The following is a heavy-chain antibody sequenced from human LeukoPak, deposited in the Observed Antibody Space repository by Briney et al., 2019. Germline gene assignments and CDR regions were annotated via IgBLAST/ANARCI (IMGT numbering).Heavy chain of an antibody. Sequence: SVKVSCKASGGTFSSYAISWVRQAPGQGPEWMGGIIPIFGTANYAQKFQGRVTITTDESTSTAYMELSSLRSEDTAVYYCAKTIAARRGKSYYYYMDVWGKGTTVTVSS. CDR1: GGTFSSYA. J-gene: IGHJ6*03. CDR2: IIPIFGTA. D-gene: IGHD6-6*01. V-gene: IGHV1-69*05. CDR3: AKTIAARRGKSYYYYMDV.